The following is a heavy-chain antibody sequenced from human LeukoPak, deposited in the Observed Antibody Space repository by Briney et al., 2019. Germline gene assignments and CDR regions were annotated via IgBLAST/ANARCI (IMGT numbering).Heavy chain of an antibody. CDR3: AKAYYYDSSGYYFSTNWYFDL. V-gene: IGHV3-23*01. Sequence: GGSLRLSCAASGFTFSSYAMSWVRQAPGKGLEWVSAISGSGGSTYYADSVKGRFTISRDNSKNTLYLQMNSLRAEDTAVYYCAKAYYYDSSGYYFSTNWYFDLWGRGTLVTVSS. CDR2: ISGSGGST. J-gene: IGHJ2*01. CDR1: GFTFSSYA. D-gene: IGHD3-22*01.